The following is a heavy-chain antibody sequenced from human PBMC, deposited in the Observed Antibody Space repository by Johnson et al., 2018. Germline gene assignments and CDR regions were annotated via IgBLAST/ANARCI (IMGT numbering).Heavy chain of an antibody. J-gene: IGHJ6*02. CDR2: ISYDGTNK. CDR1: GFSFDDYV. Sequence: VQLVESGGGLVQPGRSPRLSCAASGFSFDDYVMDWVRQAPGKGLEWVALISYDGTNKYYAHSVKGRFTSSRDNAKNSLYLQMNSLGDEDTAVYFCARKFDVWGQGTTVTVSS. CDR3: ARKFDV. V-gene: IGHV3-30*03.